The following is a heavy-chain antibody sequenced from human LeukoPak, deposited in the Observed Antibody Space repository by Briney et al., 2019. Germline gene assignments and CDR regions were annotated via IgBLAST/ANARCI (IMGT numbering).Heavy chain of an antibody. CDR1: GYTFTGYY. Sequence: ASVKVSCKASGYTFTGYYIHWVRQAPGQGLEWMGWINPYTGGTNYAQKFQGRVTMTRDTSISTAYVELSRLTSDGTAVYYCARPYCSGNSCHDYFDYWGQGTLVTVSS. D-gene: IGHD2-15*01. J-gene: IGHJ4*02. V-gene: IGHV1-2*02. CDR3: ARPYCSGNSCHDYFDY. CDR2: INPYTGGT.